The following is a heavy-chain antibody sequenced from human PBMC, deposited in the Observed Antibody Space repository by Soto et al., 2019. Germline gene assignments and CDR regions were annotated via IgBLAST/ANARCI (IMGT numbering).Heavy chain of an antibody. CDR2: IDPSDSYT. CDR3: ARHNVVVPAAGMDV. V-gene: IGHV5-10-1*01. CDR1: GYSFTSYW. J-gene: IGHJ6*02. D-gene: IGHD2-2*01. Sequence: LGESLKISCKGSGYSFTSYWISWVRQMPGKGLEWMGRIDPSDSYTNYSPSFQGHVTISADKSISTAYLQWSSLKASDTAMYYCARHNVVVPAAGMDVWGQGTTVTVSS.